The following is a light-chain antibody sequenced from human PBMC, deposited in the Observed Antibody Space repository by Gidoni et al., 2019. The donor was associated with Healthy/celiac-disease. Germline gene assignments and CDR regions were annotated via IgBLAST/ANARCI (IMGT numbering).Light chain of an antibody. CDR2: RDS. CDR3: QVWDSSTVV. Sequence: SYALTQPLSVSVALGPTARITCGGNNIGSKNVHWYQQKPGQAPVLVIYRDSNRPSGIPERFSGSNSGNTTTLTISRAQAGDEADYYCQVWDSSTVVFGTGTKVTVL. CDR1: NIGSKN. J-gene: IGLJ1*01. V-gene: IGLV3-9*01.